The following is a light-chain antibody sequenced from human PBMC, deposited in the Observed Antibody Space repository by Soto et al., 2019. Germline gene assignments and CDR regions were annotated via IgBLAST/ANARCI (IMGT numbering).Light chain of an antibody. V-gene: IGKV1-9*01. J-gene: IGKJ1*01. CDR3: QQLNSYPRT. CDR2: AAS. Sequence: DIQLTQSPYFLSASVGDRVTITCRASQGISSYLAWYQQKPGKAPNLLIYAASTLQSGVPSRFSGSGSGTEFTLTISSLQPEDFATYYCQQLNSYPRTFGQGTKV. CDR1: QGISSY.